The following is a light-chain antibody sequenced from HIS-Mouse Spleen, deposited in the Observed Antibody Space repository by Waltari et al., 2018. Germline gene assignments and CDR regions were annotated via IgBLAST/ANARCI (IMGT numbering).Light chain of an antibody. J-gene: IGLJ2*01. CDR2: EDS. CDR3: YSTDSSGNHRV. Sequence: SYELPQPPSLSVSPGQLSRITCPGDELPNKYAYWYQQNSGQAPVLVIYEDSKRPPGIPERFSGSSSGTIATLTISGAQVEDEADYYCYSTDSSGNHRVFGGGTKLTVL. V-gene: IGLV3-10*01. CDR1: ELPNKY.